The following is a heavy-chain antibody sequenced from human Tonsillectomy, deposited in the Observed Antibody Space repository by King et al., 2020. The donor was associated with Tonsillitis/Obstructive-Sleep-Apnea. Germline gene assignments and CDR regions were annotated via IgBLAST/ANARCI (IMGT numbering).Heavy chain of an antibody. Sequence: VQLVESGGGVVQPGRSLRLSCAASGFTFSSYAMHWVRQAPGKGLEWVAVISYDGSNKYYADSVKGRFTISRDNSKNTLYLQMNSLRAEDTAVYYCASEREGGWEPHYYYYYGMDVWGQGTTVTVSS. CDR1: GFTFSSYA. CDR2: ISYDGSNK. V-gene: IGHV3-30*04. D-gene: IGHD1-26*01. J-gene: IGHJ6*02. CDR3: ASEREGGWEPHYYYYYGMDV.